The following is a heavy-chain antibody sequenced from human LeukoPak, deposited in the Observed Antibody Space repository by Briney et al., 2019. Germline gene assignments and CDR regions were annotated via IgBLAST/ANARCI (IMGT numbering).Heavy chain of an antibody. Sequence: GGSLRLSCAASGFTFSTYAMNWVRQAPGKGLEWVAVISDDGRHNYYADSVKGRFTVSRDNSKSTLYLQMNSLRAEDTAVYYCAKATARSGLTPYYFDYWGQGTLVTVSS. J-gene: IGHJ4*02. D-gene: IGHD2-15*01. CDR3: AKATARSGLTPYYFDY. CDR1: GFTFSTYA. CDR2: ISDDGRHN. V-gene: IGHV3-30*04.